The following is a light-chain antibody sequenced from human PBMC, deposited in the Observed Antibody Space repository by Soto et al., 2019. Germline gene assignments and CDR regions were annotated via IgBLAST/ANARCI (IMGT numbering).Light chain of an antibody. J-gene: IGKJ5*01. CDR2: VAN. CDR1: QAVXAGY. Sequence: LTKCACALSLSPGEKATLACRPSQAVXAGYLAWYPQNPGQAPRLLXXVANXRIMGMPDRFSGSVSGTDFTVTSSRLETEDFSWEFCELYGVSSTRLTFGQGTRLEIK. CDR3: ELYGVSSTRLT. V-gene: IGKV3-20*01.